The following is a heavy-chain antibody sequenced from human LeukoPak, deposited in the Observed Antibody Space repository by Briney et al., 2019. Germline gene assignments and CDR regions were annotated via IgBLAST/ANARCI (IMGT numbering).Heavy chain of an antibody. V-gene: IGHV3-30*04. CDR3: ARESYGTNDY. J-gene: IGHJ4*02. D-gene: IGHD1-1*01. CDR1: GFTFSSYA. CDR2: ISYDGSNK. Sequence: PGGSLRLSCAASGFTFSSYAMHWVRQAPGKGRGWVAVISYDGSNKYYADFVKGRFTISRDNYKNTLYLKMNSMTAEVTAVYYCARESYGTNDYWGQGTLVTVSS.